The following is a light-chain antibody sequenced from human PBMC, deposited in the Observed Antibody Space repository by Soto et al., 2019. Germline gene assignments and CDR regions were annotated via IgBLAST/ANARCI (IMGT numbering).Light chain of an antibody. CDR1: QSVLYSSNNKNY. V-gene: IGKV4-1*01. CDR2: WAS. J-gene: IGKJ3*01. Sequence: DIVMTQSPDSLAVSLGERATINCKSSQSVLYSSNNKNYVAWYQQKPGQPPKLLIYWASTRESGVPDRFIGSGSGTAFTLTISSLQAEDVAVYYCQHYYSTPTFGPGTKVDIK. CDR3: QHYYSTPT.